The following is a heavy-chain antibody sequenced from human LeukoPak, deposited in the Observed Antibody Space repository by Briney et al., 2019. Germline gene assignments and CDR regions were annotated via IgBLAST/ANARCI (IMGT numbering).Heavy chain of an antibody. CDR3: ARASIFRGSGWLGIDY. J-gene: IGHJ4*02. CDR1: GFTFSSYV. Sequence: PGGSLRLSCAASGFTFSSYVMSWVRQTPGKGLEWASYISASGATTYFADSVKGRFTISRDNSKNTLYLQMNSLRAEDTAVYYCARASIFRGSGWLGIDYWGQGTLVTVSS. CDR2: ISASGATT. D-gene: IGHD6-19*01. V-gene: IGHV3-23*01.